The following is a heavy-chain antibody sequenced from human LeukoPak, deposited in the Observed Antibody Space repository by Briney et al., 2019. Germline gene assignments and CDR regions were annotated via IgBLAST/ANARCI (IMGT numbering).Heavy chain of an antibody. CDR2: IYSSGST. CDR3: ARSRRGYSGYDY. Sequence: SETLSLTCTVSGGSIHIGSYYWSWIRQPAGKGLEWIGHIYSSGSTNYNPSLKSRVTMSVVPSKNQFSLKLNSVTVADTAVYFCARSRRGYSGYDYWGQGTLVTVSS. D-gene: IGHD5-12*01. V-gene: IGHV4-61*09. J-gene: IGHJ4*02. CDR1: GGSIHIGSYY.